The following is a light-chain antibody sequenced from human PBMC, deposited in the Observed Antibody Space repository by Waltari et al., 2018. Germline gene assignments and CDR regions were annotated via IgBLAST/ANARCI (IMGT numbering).Light chain of an antibody. J-gene: IGKJ1*01. CDR1: QSVTRA. CDR3: QHYLRLPVT. CDR2: GES. Sequence: EIVLTQSPGTLSLSPGESATLSCRTSQSVTRALAWYQQKPGQAPRLLIYGESNRATGIPDRFRGSGSGTDFSLTISSLEPEDFAVYYCQHYLRLPVTFGQGTKVEVK. V-gene: IGKV3-20*01.